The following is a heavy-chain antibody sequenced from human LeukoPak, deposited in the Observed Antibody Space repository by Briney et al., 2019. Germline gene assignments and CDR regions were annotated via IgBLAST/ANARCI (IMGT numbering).Heavy chain of an antibody. J-gene: IGHJ4*02. D-gene: IGHD2-21*02. CDR2: ISYDGSNK. V-gene: IGHV3-30-3*01. CDR1: GFTFSSYA. CDR3: ASFLAYCGGDCYSDFDY. Sequence: PGGSLRLSCAASGFTFSSYAMHWVRQAPGKGLEWVAVISYDGSNKYYADSVKGRFTISRDNSKNMLYLQMNSLRAEDTAVYYCASFLAYCGGDCYSDFDYWGQGTLVTVSS.